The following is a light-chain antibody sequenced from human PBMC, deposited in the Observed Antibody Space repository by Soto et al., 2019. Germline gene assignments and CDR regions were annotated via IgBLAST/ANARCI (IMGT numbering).Light chain of an antibody. V-gene: IGKV3-20*01. CDR2: GAS. J-gene: IGKJ1*01. CDR1: QSVSSSY. CDR3: QQYVSSPTT. Sequence: EIVLTQSPGTLSLSPGERATLSCRASQSVSSSYLAWYQQKPGQAPRLLIYGASSTATGIPDRFSGSGSGTDFTLTISRLEPEDFAVYYCQQYVSSPTTFGQGTKVEIK.